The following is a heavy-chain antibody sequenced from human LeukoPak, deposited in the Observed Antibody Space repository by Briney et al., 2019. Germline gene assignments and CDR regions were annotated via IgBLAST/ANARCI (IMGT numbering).Heavy chain of an antibody. CDR1: GGSFSGYY. D-gene: IGHD5-18*01. Sequence: SETLSLTCAVYGGSFSGYYWSWIRQPPGKGREWIGEINHSGSTNYNPSLKSRVTISVDTSKNHFSLKLSCLTATDPGVYYCARKRGYRYGYAFDIWRGGPMVSVSS. CDR3: ARKRGYRYGYAFDI. CDR2: INHSGST. J-gene: IGHJ3*02. V-gene: IGHV4-34*01.